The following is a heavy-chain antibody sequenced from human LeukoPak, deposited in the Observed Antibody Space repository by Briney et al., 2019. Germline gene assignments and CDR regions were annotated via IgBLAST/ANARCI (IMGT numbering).Heavy chain of an antibody. J-gene: IGHJ3*02. CDR3: ARDSSSWSAFDI. Sequence: GGSLRLSCAASGFSFSSYEMNWVRQAPGKGLEWVSYISSSGNTVHYADSVQGRFTISRDNSKNTLYLQMNSLRAEDTAVYYCARDSSSWSAFDIWGQGTMVTVSS. CDR2: ISSSGNTV. CDR1: GFSFSSYE. V-gene: IGHV3-48*03. D-gene: IGHD6-13*01.